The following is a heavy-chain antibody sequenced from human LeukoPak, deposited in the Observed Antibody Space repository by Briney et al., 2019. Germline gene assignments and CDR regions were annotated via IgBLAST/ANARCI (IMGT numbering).Heavy chain of an antibody. CDR3: ARGARYCSCTSCYFVY. J-gene: IGHJ4*02. V-gene: IGHV4-39*01. Sequence: PSETLSLTCTVSGGSISSSSYYWGWIRQPPGKGLKWIGSIYYSGSTYYNPSLKSRVTISVDTSKNQFSLKLSSVTAADTAVYYCARGARYCSCTSCYFVYWGQGTLVTVSS. CDR2: IYYSGST. CDR1: GGSISSSSYY. D-gene: IGHD2-2*01.